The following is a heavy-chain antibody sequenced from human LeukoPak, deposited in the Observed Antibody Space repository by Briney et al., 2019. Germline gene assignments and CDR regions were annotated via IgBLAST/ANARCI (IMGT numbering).Heavy chain of an antibody. CDR1: GYTFTGYY. D-gene: IGHD6-19*01. CDR2: INPNSGGT. V-gene: IGHV1-2*02. Sequence: GASVKVSCKASGYTFTGYYMHWGRQAPGQGLEWMGWINPNSGGTNYAQKFQGRVTRTRDTSISTAYMELSRLRSDDAAVYYCARGGSGGSGWYEGLDYWGQGALVTVSS. CDR3: ARGGSGGSGWYEGLDY. J-gene: IGHJ4*02.